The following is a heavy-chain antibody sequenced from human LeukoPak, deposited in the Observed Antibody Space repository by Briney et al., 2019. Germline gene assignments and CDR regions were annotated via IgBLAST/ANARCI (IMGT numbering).Heavy chain of an antibody. Sequence: PSETLSLTCTVSGGSISSYYWSWIRQPPGKGLEWIGYIYYSGSTNYNPSLKSRVTIPVDTSKNQFSLKLSSVTAADTAVYYCARSHHAFDIWGQGTMVTVSS. CDR1: GGSISSYY. CDR2: IYYSGST. V-gene: IGHV4-59*01. J-gene: IGHJ3*02. CDR3: ARSHHAFDI.